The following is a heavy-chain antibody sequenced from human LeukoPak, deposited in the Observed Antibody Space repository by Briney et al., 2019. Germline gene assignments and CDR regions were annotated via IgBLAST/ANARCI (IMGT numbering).Heavy chain of an antibody. CDR1: GGSISSYY. CDR2: IYTSGST. Sequence: SETLSLTCTVSGGSISSYYWSWIRQPAGKGLEWIGRIYTSGSTNYNPSLKSRVTMSVDTSKNQFSLKLSSVTAADTAVYYCARVVRFYTTYYYYYYMDVWGKGTTVTVSS. V-gene: IGHV4-4*07. CDR3: ARVVRFYTTYYYYYYMDV. J-gene: IGHJ6*03. D-gene: IGHD3-3*01.